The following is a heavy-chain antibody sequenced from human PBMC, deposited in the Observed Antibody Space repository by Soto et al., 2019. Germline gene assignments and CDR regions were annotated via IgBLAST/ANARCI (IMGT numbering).Heavy chain of an antibody. D-gene: IGHD3-22*01. Sequence: QVQLVQSGAEVKKPGSSVKVSCKASGGTFSSYAISWVRQAPGQGLEWMGGIIPIFGTANYAQKFQGRVTITADESTSTAYMELSSLRSEDTAVYYCARDLATTYYYDSSGTPPGYWGQGTLVTVSP. V-gene: IGHV1-69*01. CDR3: ARDLATTYYYDSSGTPPGY. J-gene: IGHJ4*02. CDR2: IIPIFGTA. CDR1: GGTFSSYA.